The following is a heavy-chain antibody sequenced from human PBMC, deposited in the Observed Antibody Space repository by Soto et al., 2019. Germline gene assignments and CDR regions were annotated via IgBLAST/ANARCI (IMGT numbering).Heavy chain of an antibody. Sequence: EVQLVESGGGLVQPGGSLRLSCAASGFTFSSYSMNWVRQAPGKGLEWVSYISSSSSTIYYADSVKGRFTISRDNAKNSLYLQMNSLRDEETAVYYCAREGYEASYYYYCMDVWGQGTTVTVSS. CDR3: AREGYEASYYYYCMDV. CDR2: ISSSSSTI. D-gene: IGHD6-13*01. V-gene: IGHV3-48*02. J-gene: IGHJ6*02. CDR1: GFTFSSYS.